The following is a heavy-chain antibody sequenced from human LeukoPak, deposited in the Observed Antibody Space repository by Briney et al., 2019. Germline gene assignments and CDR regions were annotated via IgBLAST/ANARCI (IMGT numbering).Heavy chain of an antibody. Sequence: SETLSLTCTVSGGSISSYYWSWIRQPPGKGLEWIGYIYYSGSTNYNPSLKSRVTISVDTSKNQFSLKLSSVTAADTAVYYCALGGRVGSYYDSSGYYCNYWGQGTLVTVSS. J-gene: IGHJ4*02. D-gene: IGHD3-22*01. CDR3: ALGGRVGSYYDSSGYYCNY. V-gene: IGHV4-59*01. CDR2: IYYSGST. CDR1: GGSISSYY.